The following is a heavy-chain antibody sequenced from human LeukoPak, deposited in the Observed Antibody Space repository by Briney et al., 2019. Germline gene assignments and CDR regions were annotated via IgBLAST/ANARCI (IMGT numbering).Heavy chain of an antibody. J-gene: IGHJ4*02. Sequence: GGSLRLSCAASGFTFSSYAMSWVRQAPGKGLEWVSAISGSGGSTYYADSVKGRFTISRDNSKNTLYLQMKGLRAEDTAVYYCVKDSVVVAGLVNYFDYWGQGTLVTASS. V-gene: IGHV3-23*01. D-gene: IGHD6-19*01. CDR3: VKDSVVVAGLVNYFDY. CDR1: GFTFSSYA. CDR2: ISGSGGST.